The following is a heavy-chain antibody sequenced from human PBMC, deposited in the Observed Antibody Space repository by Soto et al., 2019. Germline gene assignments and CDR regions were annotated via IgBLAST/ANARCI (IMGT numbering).Heavy chain of an antibody. CDR2: FDPEDGET. CDR1: GYTLTELS. J-gene: IGHJ4*02. Sequence: ASVKVSCKVSGYTLTELSMHSVRQAPGKGLEWMGGFDPEDGETIYAQKFQGRVTMTEDTSTDTAYMELSSLRSEDTAVYYCATALYDSSGPADYWGQGTLVTVSS. CDR3: ATALYDSSGPADY. D-gene: IGHD3-22*01. V-gene: IGHV1-24*01.